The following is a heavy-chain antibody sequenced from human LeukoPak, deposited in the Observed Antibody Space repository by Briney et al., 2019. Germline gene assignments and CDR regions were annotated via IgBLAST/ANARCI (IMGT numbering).Heavy chain of an antibody. J-gene: IGHJ4*02. CDR3: ARGRRGYSYGLFPVHYFDY. Sequence: GSLRLSCAASGFTFSSYWMNWARQPPGKGLEWIGEINHSGSTNYNPSLKSRVTISVDTSKNQFSLKLSSVTAADTAVYYCARGRRGYSYGLFPVHYFDYWGQGTLVTVSS. D-gene: IGHD5-18*01. V-gene: IGHV4-34*01. CDR2: INHSGST. CDR1: GFTFSSYW.